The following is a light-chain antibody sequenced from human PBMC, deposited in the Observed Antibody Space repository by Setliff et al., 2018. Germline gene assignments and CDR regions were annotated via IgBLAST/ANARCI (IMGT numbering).Light chain of an antibody. CDR3: MSYTTIRTYV. V-gene: IGLV2-14*01. CDR2: EVS. J-gene: IGLJ1*01. CDR1: SSDVGAYSH. Sequence: QSVLTQPASVSGSPGQSITISCAGTSSDVGAYSHVSWYQQYPGKAPKLVISEVSNRPSGVSYRFSGSKSGNTASLTISGLQAEDEADYYCMSYTTIRTYVFGTGTKVTVL.